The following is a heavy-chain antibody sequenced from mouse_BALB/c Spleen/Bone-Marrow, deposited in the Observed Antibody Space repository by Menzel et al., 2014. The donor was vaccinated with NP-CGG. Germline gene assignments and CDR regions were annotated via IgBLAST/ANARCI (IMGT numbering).Heavy chain of an antibody. CDR2: ILPGSGST. J-gene: IGHJ3*01. D-gene: IGHD1-2*01. Sequence: VQLQQSGTELTKPGAPVKISCKATGYTFSSYWIEWVNQRPGHGLEWIGEILPGSGSTNYNEKFKGKATFTADTSSNTAYMQLSSLTSEDSAVYYCARRGHGFAWFAYWGQGTLVTVSA. CDR1: GYTFSSYW. V-gene: IGHV1-9*01. CDR3: ARRGHGFAWFAY.